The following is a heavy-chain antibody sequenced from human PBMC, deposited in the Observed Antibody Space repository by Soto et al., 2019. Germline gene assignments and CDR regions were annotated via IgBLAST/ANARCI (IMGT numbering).Heavy chain of an antibody. CDR2: INPSGGGT. D-gene: IGHD1-26*01. Sequence: QVQLVQSAAEVRKPGASVQISCKASGYTFGSKNIHWVRQAPGPGFEWMGTINPSGGGTDYSHKFQGRVTMTRDTSASTVFLDLSSLRSEDTAVYYCARNSGSAGGLDVWGQGTTVIVTS. J-gene: IGHJ6*02. CDR3: ARNSGSAGGLDV. V-gene: IGHV1-46*01. CDR1: GYTFGSKN.